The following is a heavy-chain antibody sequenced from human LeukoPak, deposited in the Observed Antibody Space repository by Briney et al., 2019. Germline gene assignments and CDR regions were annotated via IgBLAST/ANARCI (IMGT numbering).Heavy chain of an antibody. V-gene: IGHV4-59*01. Sequence: SETLSLTCTVSGGSISNYYWNWIRQTPGKGLEWIGYIYYSGSTSFNPSLKSRVSISVDTSRNQFSLKLTSVTAADTAVYYCARGGGYDSFSDFWGQGTLVTVSS. CDR2: IYYSGST. D-gene: IGHD5-12*01. CDR1: GGSISNYY. CDR3: ARGGGYDSFSDF. J-gene: IGHJ4*02.